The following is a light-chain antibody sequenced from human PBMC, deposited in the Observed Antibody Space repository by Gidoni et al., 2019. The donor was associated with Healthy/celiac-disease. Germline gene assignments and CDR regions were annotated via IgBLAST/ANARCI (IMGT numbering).Light chain of an antibody. CDR3: QQSYSTTWT. J-gene: IGKJ1*01. V-gene: IGKV1-39*01. Sequence: DIQMTQSPSSLSASVGDRVTITCRASQSISSYLNWYQQKPGKAPKLLIYAASSLQRGVPSRFSGSGSGTDFTLTISSRQPEDFATYYCQQSYSTTWTFGQGTKVEIK. CDR2: AAS. CDR1: QSISSY.